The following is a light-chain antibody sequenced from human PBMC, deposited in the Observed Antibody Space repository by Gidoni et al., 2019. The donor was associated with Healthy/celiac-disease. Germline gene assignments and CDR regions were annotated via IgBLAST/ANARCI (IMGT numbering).Light chain of an antibody. CDR2: GAS. CDR1: QSVSSN. V-gene: IGKV3-15*01. J-gene: IGKJ5*01. Sequence: EIVMTQSPATLSVSPGERATLSCRASQSVSSNLAWYQQKPGQAPRLLIYGASTRATGIPARFSGSGSGTEFTLTISSLQSEDFAVYYCQQYNNWLSITFXQGTRLEIK. CDR3: QQYNNWLSIT.